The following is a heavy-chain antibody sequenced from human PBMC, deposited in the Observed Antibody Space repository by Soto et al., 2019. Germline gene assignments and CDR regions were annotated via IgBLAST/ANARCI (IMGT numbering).Heavy chain of an antibody. CDR2: ISWNSGRI. J-gene: IGHJ4*02. Sequence: DVQVVESGGGLVQPGRSLRLSCAAFGVTFDDFAMHWVRQVPGKGLEWVSGISWNSGRIGYADSVKGRFTISRDNAENSLYLQMNSLRPEDTALYYCAKDAGDAGSGPFDYWGQGTLVTVSS. V-gene: IGHV3-9*01. D-gene: IGHD2-15*01. CDR1: GVTFDDFA. CDR3: AKDAGDAGSGPFDY.